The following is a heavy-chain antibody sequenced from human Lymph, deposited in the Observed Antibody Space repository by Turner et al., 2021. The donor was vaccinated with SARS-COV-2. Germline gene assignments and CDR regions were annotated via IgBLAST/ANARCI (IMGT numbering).Heavy chain of an antibody. Sequence: QVQLVQSGAAVKKPGSSVKVSCKASGGTFSSYGISWVRQAPGQGLGLVGGIIPIFGTANYAQKFQGRVTITADESTSTAYMEVSSVGSEDTGVYYCAGFGGDYVFDYWGQGTLVTVSS. CDR1: GGTFSSYG. J-gene: IGHJ4*02. CDR3: AGFGGDYVFDY. D-gene: IGHD3-10*01. CDR2: IIPIFGTA. V-gene: IGHV1-69*01.